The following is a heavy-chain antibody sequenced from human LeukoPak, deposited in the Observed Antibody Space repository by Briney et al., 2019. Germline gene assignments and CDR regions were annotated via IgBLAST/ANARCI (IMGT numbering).Heavy chain of an antibody. J-gene: IGHJ4*02. CDR2: IYGGGTT. D-gene: IGHD4-17*01. CDR3: ARAPNYGDYGGQ. CDR1: GFTVSNNY. Sequence: GGSLRLSCAASGFTVSNNYMSWVRQAPGKGLEWVSLIYGGGTTYYADSVKGRFTISSDSSKSTLYLQMNSLRAEDTAVYYCARAPNYGDYGGQWGRGTLVTVSS. V-gene: IGHV3-53*01.